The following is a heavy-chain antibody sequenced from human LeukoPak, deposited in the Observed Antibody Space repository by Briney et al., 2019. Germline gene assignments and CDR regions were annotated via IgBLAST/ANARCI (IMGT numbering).Heavy chain of an antibody. Sequence: GGSLRLSCAASGFSFSGCGMYWVRQAPGKGLEWVAFVGYDGTKKYYTESVKGRFTVSRDNSKNTLFLQMDSQRSEDTALYYCATWASSILGTDCWGQGTLVTVSS. V-gene: IGHV3-30*02. CDR2: VGYDGTKK. CDR1: GFSFSGCG. J-gene: IGHJ4*02. CDR3: ATWASSILGTDC. D-gene: IGHD3-3*01.